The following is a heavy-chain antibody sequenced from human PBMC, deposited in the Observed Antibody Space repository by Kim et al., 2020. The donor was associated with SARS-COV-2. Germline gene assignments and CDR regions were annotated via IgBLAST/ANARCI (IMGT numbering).Heavy chain of an antibody. J-gene: IGHJ4*02. CDR3: ARGRYSSSWYSFGPFDY. D-gene: IGHD6-13*01. V-gene: IGHV4-34*01. Sequence: LKSRVTISVDTSKNQFSLKLSSVTAADTAVYYCARGRYSSSWYSFGPFDYWGQGTLVTVSS.